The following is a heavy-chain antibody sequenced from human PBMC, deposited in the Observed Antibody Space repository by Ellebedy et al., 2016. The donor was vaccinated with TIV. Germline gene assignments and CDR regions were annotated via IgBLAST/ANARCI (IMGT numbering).Heavy chain of an antibody. CDR2: SKNKGNNYAT. CDR3: TKTFYFD. V-gene: IGHV3-72*01. Sequence: GGSLRLXXATSGFTFSDEHMDWVRQAPGKGLEWVGRSKNKGNNYATQYAASAKGRFTISRDDSTNSLYLQMNSLRTEDTAIYYCTKTFYFDWGQGTLVIVSS. J-gene: IGHJ4*02. CDR1: GFTFSDEH. D-gene: IGHD2/OR15-2a*01.